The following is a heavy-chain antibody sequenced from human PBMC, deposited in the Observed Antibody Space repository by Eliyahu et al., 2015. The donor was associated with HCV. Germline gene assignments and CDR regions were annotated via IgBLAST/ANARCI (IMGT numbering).Heavy chain of an antibody. D-gene: IGHD1-14*01. J-gene: IGHJ6*02. Sequence: QVQLVQSGAEVKKPGSSVKVSCKASGGTFXSYAISWVRQAPGQGLEGVGGVIPIFGTANYAQKFQGRVTITADESTSTAYMELSSLRSEDTAVYYCARDGLQAGITELWGQGTTVTVSS. CDR3: ARDGLQAGITEL. CDR2: VIPIFGTA. V-gene: IGHV1-69*01. CDR1: GGTFXSYA.